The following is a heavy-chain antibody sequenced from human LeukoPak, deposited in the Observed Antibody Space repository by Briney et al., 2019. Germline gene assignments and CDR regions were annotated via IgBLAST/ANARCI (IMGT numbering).Heavy chain of an antibody. J-gene: IGHJ5*02. Sequence: PSQTLSLTCAVSGGSISSGGYSWSWIRQPPGKGLEWIGYIYHSGSTYYNPSLKSRVTISVDRSKNQFSLKLSSVTAADTAVYYCARGMRIVGATNWFDPWGQGTLVTVSS. CDR1: GGSISSGGYS. D-gene: IGHD1-26*01. CDR2: IYHSGST. CDR3: ARGMRIVGATNWFDP. V-gene: IGHV4-30-2*01.